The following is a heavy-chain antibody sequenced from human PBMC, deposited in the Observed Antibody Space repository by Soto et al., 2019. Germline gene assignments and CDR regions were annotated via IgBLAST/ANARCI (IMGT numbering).Heavy chain of an antibody. Sequence: PSETLALTCAVSGGSISSGGYSWIWIRQPQGKGLEWVGYIYHSGSTYYNPSLKSRVAISVDRTKNQFSLKLSSVTAAVTAVYYCARSPCGSWTTFYFDYWGQGTLVTGSS. D-gene: IGHD3-10*01. V-gene: IGHV4-30-2*01. CDR2: IYHSGST. CDR1: GGSISSGGYS. J-gene: IGHJ4*02. CDR3: ARSPCGSWTTFYFDY.